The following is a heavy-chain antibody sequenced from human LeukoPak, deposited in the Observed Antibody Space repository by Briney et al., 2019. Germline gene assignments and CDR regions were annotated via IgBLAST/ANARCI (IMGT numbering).Heavy chain of an antibody. V-gene: IGHV4-39*01. CDR1: GGSISSSSYY. J-gene: IGHJ4*02. Sequence: KPSETLSLTCTVSGGSISSSSYYWGWIRQPPGKGLEWIGSIYYSGSTYYNPSLKGRVTISVDTSKNQFSLKLSSVTAADTAVYYCARQLLYYDILTGYYTHTNFDYWGQGTLVTVSS. D-gene: IGHD3-9*01. CDR3: ARQLLYYDILTGYYTHTNFDY. CDR2: IYYSGST.